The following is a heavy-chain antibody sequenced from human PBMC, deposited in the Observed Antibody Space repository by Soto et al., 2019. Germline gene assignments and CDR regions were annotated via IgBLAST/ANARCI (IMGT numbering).Heavy chain of an antibody. CDR1: GGSISSGGYY. D-gene: IGHD4-17*01. CDR3: ARVENYGGNSHAFDI. J-gene: IGHJ3*02. CDR2: IYYSGST. Sequence: QVQLQESGPGLVKPSQTLSLTCTVSGGSISSGGYYWSWIRQHPGKGLEWIGYIYYSGSTYYNPSLESRVTSSVDTSKNQFSLKLSSVTAADTAVYYCARVENYGGNSHAFDIWGQGTMVTVSS. V-gene: IGHV4-31*03.